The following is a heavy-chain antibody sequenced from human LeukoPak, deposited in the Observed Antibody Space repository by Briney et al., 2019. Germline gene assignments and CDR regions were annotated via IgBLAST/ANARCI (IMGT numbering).Heavy chain of an antibody. CDR1: GFTFDDYA. D-gene: IGHD7-27*01. Sequence: SGGSLRLSCAVSGFTFDDYAMHWVRQAPGKGLEWVSLISWDGGSTYYADSVKGRFTISRDNSKNSLYLQMNSLRAEDTALYYCAKDISLGNGFDPWGQGTLVTVSS. J-gene: IGHJ5*02. V-gene: IGHV3-43D*03. CDR3: AKDISLGNGFDP. CDR2: ISWDGGST.